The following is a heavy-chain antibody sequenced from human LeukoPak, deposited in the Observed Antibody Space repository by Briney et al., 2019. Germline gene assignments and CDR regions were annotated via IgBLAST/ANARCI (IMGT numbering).Heavy chain of an antibody. CDR1: GGSISSSSYY. D-gene: IGHD3-22*01. CDR2: IYYSGST. J-gene: IGHJ4*02. Sequence: SETLSLTCTVSGGSISSSSYYWGWVRQPPGKGLEWIGSIYYSGSTYYNPSLKSRVTISVDTSKNQFSLKLSSVTAADTAVYYRRSSGYYTTFDYWGQGTLVTVSS. V-gene: IGHV4-39*01. CDR3: RSSGYYTTFDY.